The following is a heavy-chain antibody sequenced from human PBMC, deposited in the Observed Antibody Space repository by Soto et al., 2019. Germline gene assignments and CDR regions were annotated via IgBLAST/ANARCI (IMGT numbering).Heavy chain of an antibody. CDR3: ARGYDSSGYYYVRDYYYGMDV. J-gene: IGHJ6*02. CDR1: GDSVSSNSAA. D-gene: IGHD3-22*01. V-gene: IGHV6-1*01. CDR2: TYYRSKWYN. Sequence: QTLSLTCAISGDSVSSNSAAWNWIRQSPSRGLEWLGRTYYRSKWYNDYAVSVKSRITINPDTSKNQFSLQLNSVTPEDTAVYYCARGYDSSGYYYVRDYYYGMDVWGQGTTVTVSS.